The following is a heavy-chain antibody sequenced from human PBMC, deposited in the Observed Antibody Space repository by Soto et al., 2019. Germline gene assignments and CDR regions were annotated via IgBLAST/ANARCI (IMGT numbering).Heavy chain of an antibody. V-gene: IGHV1-3*01. CDR1: GYTFTSYA. CDR2: INAGNGDT. D-gene: IGHD3-10*01. Sequence: ASVKFSCKASGYTFTSYAMHWVRQAPGQMLECMVWINAGNGDTKYXXKFQGRVXXTRDTSASTGXMELSXLRSEDTAVYYCARGTPVCFDPWCQGTLVTVSS. CDR3: ARGTPVCFDP. J-gene: IGHJ5*02.